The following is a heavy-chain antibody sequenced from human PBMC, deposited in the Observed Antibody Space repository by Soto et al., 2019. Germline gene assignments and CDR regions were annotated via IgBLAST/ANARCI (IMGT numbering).Heavy chain of an antibody. CDR2: IYYSGST. CDR1: GGSISSGGYY. V-gene: IGHV4-31*03. Sequence: QVQLQESGPGLVKPSQTLSLTCTVSGGSISSGGYYWSWIRQHPGKGLEWIGYIYYSGSTYYNPSLKSRVTISVDTSKNHFSLKLSSVTAADTAVYSCALMVRGVPFDYWGQGTLVTVSS. CDR3: ALMVRGVPFDY. D-gene: IGHD3-10*01. J-gene: IGHJ4*02.